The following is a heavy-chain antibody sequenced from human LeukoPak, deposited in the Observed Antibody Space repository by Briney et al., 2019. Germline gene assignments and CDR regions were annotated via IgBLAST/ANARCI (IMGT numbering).Heavy chain of an antibody. Sequence: PGGSLRLSCAASGFTFSSYAMHWVRQAPGKGLEWVALIWYDGSNKYYADSVKGRFTISRDNPKNTLYLQMNSLRAEDTAVYYCASWRGSGNYGGYFDYWGQGTLVTVSS. J-gene: IGHJ4*02. V-gene: IGHV3-30*04. CDR2: IWYDGSNK. CDR3: ASWRGSGNYGGYFDY. CDR1: GFTFSSYA. D-gene: IGHD3-10*01.